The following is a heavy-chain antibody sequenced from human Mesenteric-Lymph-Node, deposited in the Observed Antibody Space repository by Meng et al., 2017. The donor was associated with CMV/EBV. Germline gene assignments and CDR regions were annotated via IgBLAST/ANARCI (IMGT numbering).Heavy chain of an antibody. CDR3: ARFGRSRWLVRGGDY. CDR1: GGSFSGYY. V-gene: IGHV4-34*01. CDR2: IYYSGST. D-gene: IGHD6-19*01. J-gene: IGHJ4*02. Sequence: SETLSLTCVVYGGSFSGYYWSWIRQPPGKGLEWIGSIYYSGSTYYNPSLKSRVTISVDTSKNQFSLKLSSVTAADTAVYYCARFGRSRWLVRGGDYWGQGTLVTVSS.